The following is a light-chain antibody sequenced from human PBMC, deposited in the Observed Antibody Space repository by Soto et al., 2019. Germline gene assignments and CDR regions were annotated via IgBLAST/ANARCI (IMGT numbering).Light chain of an antibody. J-gene: IGKJ4*01. Sequence: EIVLTQSPGTLSLSPLERATLSCRASQSVSSSYLAWYHQKPGQTPRLLIYDASTRAAGIPASFSGSGSGTESTLTISSLQSEDFGVYYCQHYNRWPLTFGGGTKV. CDR3: QHYNRWPLT. CDR2: DAS. CDR1: QSVSSSY. V-gene: IGKV3-15*01.